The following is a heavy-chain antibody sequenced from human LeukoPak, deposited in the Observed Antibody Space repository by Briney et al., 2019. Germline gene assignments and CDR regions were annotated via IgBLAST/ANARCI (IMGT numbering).Heavy chain of an antibody. V-gene: IGHV3-7*01. D-gene: IGHD6-19*01. CDR3: AKKSSGPEL. J-gene: IGHJ4*02. Sequence: PGGSLRLSCAASGFTFSSYWMSWVRQAPGKGLEWVANIKQDGSEKYYVDSVKGRFTISRDNAKNSLFLQMNSLRDEDTAVYYFAKKSSGPELWGQGTLVTVSS. CDR2: IKQDGSEK. CDR1: GFTFSSYW.